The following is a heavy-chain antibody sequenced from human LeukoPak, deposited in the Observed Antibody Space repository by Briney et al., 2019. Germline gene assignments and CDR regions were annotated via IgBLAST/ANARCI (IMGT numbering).Heavy chain of an antibody. V-gene: IGHV3-30*02. D-gene: IGHD2-15*01. J-gene: IGHJ4*02. CDR1: VVTFRIYI. CDR3: AKEWWPRGPDY. CDR2: IRYDGSNK. Sequence: GGSLGLSCAPSVVTFRIYIMCWGRQAPGRGLERVAFIRYDGSNKYYADSVKGRFTISRDNSKNTLYLQMNSLRAEDTAVYYCAKEWWPRGPDYWGQGTLVTVSS.